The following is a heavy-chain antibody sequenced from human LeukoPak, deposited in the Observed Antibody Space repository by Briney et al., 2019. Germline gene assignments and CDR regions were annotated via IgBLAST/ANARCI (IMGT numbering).Heavy chain of an antibody. Sequence: PSETLSLTCTVSGGSISSYYWSWIRQPPGKGLEWIGYIYYSGSTNYNPSLKSRVTISVDTSKNQFSLKLSSVTAADTAVYYCAREYSSGWYGWFDPWGQGTLVTVSS. CDR1: GGSISSYY. V-gene: IGHV4-59*01. J-gene: IGHJ5*02. CDR2: IYYSGST. D-gene: IGHD6-13*01. CDR3: AREYSSGWYGWFDP.